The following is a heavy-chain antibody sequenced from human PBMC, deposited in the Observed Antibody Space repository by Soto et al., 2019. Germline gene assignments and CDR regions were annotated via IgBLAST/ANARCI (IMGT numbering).Heavy chain of an antibody. Sequence: EVQLVESGGGLVQPGGSLRLSCAASGFTFSDHYMDWVRQAPGKGLEWVGRIRNKANSYTTEYAASVKGRFTISRDDSKNSVYLQMNSLETEDTAVYYCSKGEKDFSGCYADCWGQGTLVTVSS. CDR3: SKGEKDFSGCYADC. CDR1: GFTFSDHY. D-gene: IGHD1-26*01. V-gene: IGHV3-72*01. J-gene: IGHJ4*02. CDR2: IRNKANSYTT.